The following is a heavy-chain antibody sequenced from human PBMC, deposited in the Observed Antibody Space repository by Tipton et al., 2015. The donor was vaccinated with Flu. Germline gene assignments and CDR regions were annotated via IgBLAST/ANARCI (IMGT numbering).Heavy chain of an antibody. CDR3: ARGKGSWSPGRYFDL. J-gene: IGHJ2*01. CDR2: IYYSGST. D-gene: IGHD6-13*01. CDR1: GGSVSSGSYY. Sequence: TLSLTCTVSGGSVSSGSYYWSWIRQPPGKGLEWIGYIYYSGSTNYNPSLKSRVTISVDTSKNQFSLKLSSVTAADTAVYYCARGKGSWSPGRYFDLWGRGTLVTVSS. V-gene: IGHV4-61*01.